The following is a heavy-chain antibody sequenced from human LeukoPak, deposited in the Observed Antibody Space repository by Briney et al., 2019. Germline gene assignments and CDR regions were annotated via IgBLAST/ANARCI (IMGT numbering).Heavy chain of an antibody. J-gene: IGHJ4*02. V-gene: IGHV3-7*01. CDR2: IKQDGSEK. CDR3: ASQGSFDY. D-gene: IGHD2-15*01. Sequence: PGGSLRLSCAASGFTFSSYRMSWVRQAPGKGLEWVANIKQDGSEKYYVDSVKGRFAISRDNAKNSLYLQMNSLRAEDTAVYYCASQGSFDYWGQGTLVTVSS. CDR1: GFTFSSYR.